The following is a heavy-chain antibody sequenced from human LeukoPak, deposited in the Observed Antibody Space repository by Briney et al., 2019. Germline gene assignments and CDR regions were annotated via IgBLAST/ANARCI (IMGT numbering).Heavy chain of an antibody. CDR2: MNPNSGNT. V-gene: IGHV1-8*03. Sequence: ASVKVSCKASGYTFTSYDINWVRQATGQGLEWMGWMNPNSGNTGYAQKFQGRVTITRNTSISTAYMELSSLRSEDTAVYYCARGRLKYLYYYYMDVWGKGTTVTVSS. CDR1: GYTFTSYD. D-gene: IGHD2-2*01. CDR3: ARGRLKYLYYYYMDV. J-gene: IGHJ6*03.